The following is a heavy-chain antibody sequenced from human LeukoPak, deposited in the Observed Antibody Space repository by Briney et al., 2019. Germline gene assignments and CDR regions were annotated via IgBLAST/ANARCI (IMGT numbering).Heavy chain of an antibody. Sequence: GGSLRLSCAASGFTFDDYGMSWVRQVPGKGLEWVSGTNWNGGSTGYADSVKGRSTISRDNAKKSLYLQMNSLRAEDTALYHCARVSSGGSFYYFDYWGQGTLVTVSS. V-gene: IGHV3-20*01. D-gene: IGHD6-19*01. CDR2: TNWNGGST. J-gene: IGHJ4*02. CDR1: GFTFDDYG. CDR3: ARVSSGGSFYYFDY.